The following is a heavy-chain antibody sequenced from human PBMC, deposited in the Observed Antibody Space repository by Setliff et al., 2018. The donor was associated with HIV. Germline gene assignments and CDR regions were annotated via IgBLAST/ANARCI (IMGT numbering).Heavy chain of an antibody. CDR1: GFTFSSYS. V-gene: IGHV3-21*01. CDR3: ARFRLYHYSKKVDY. CDR2: ISSISTYI. J-gene: IGHJ4*02. Sequence: PGGSLRLSCAASGFTFSSYSMNWVRQAPGKGLEWVSSISSISTYIYYADSVKGRFTISRDNAKNSLYLQMNSLRAEDTAVYYCARFRLYHYSKKVDYWGQGTLVTVSS. D-gene: IGHD4-4*01.